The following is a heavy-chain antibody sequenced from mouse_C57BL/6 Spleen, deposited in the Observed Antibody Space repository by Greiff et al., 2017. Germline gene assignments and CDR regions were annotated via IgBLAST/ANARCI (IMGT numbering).Heavy chain of an antibody. CDR2: INPSSGYT. Sequence: VKLQESGAELARPGASVKMSCKASGYTFTSYTMLWVKQRPGQGLEWIGYINPSSGYTKYNQKFKDKATLTADKSSSTAYMQLSSLTSEDSAVYYCARSGGNYVDAMDYWGQGTSVTVSS. CDR1: GYTFTSYT. CDR3: ARSGGNYVDAMDY. D-gene: IGHD2-1*01. J-gene: IGHJ4*01. V-gene: IGHV1-4*01.